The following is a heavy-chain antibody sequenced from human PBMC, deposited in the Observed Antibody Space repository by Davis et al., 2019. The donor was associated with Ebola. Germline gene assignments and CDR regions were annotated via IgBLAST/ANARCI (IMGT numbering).Heavy chain of an antibody. D-gene: IGHD5-24*01. CDR1: GYSFNTYW. J-gene: IGHJ4*02. CDR3: ARHVGGWRQLAGVDY. CDR2: IYPGDSDT. Sequence: KVSCKGSGYSFNTYWIAWVRQMPGKGPEWMGIIYPGDSDTRYSPSFQGQVTISVDKSISTAYLQWSSLQASDTAMYYCARHVGGWRQLAGVDYWGQGTLVTVSS. V-gene: IGHV5-51*01.